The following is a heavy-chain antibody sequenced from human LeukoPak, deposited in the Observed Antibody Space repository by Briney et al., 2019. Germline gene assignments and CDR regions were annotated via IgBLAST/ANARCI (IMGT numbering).Heavy chain of an antibody. CDR2: ISTGGGST. D-gene: IGHD5-18*01. CDR1: GFTFSSYW. CDR3: TTDLAAMIRAVDH. V-gene: IGHV3-23*01. J-gene: IGHJ4*02. Sequence: GGSLRLSCAASGFTFSSYWMSWVRQAPGKGLEWVSTISTGGGSTNFADSVKGRFTISRDNSKNTLYLQMNSLKTEDTAVYYCTTDLAAMIRAVDHWGQGTLVTVSS.